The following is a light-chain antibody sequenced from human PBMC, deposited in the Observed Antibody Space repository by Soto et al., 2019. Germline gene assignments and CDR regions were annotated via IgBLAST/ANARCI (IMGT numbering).Light chain of an antibody. Sequence: DIQLTQKPSFLSASVGDRVTITCRASQGISNYVAWYQQKPGKVPKLLIYAASALQLGVPSRFSGSGSGTDFTLTISSLQPEDVATYYCQEYTGALWTFGQGSMADVK. J-gene: IGKJ1*01. V-gene: IGKV1-27*01. CDR3: QEYTGALWT. CDR1: QGISNY. CDR2: AAS.